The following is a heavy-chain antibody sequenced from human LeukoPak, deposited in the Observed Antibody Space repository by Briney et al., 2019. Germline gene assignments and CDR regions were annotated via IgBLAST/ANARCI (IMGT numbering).Heavy chain of an antibody. V-gene: IGHV3-30*18. Sequence: GGSLRLSCAASGFTFSSYGMHWVRQAPGKGLEWVAVISYDGSNKYYADSVKGRFTISRDNSKNTLYLQMNSLRAEDTAVYYCAKEEDSSGTYGMDVWGQGTTVTVSS. CDR1: GFTFSSYG. D-gene: IGHD3-22*01. J-gene: IGHJ6*02. CDR3: AKEEDSSGTYGMDV. CDR2: ISYDGSNK.